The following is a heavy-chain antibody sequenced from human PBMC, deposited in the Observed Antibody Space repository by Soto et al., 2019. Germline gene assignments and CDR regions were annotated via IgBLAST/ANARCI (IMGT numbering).Heavy chain of an antibody. CDR3: ARAGFEVTKYFDY. CDR2: INAGNGNT. V-gene: IGHV1-3*01. J-gene: IGHJ4*02. CDR1: GYTFTSYA. D-gene: IGHD4-4*01. Sequence: QVPLVQSGAEVKKPGASVKVSCKASGYTFTSYAMHWVRQAPGQRLEWMGWINAGNGNTKYSQKFQGRVTITRDTSASTAYMELSSLRSEDTAVYYCARAGFEVTKYFDYWGQGTLVTVSS.